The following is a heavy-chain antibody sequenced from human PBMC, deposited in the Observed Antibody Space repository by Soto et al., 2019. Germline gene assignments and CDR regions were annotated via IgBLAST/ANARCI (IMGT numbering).Heavy chain of an antibody. J-gene: IGHJ4*02. CDR1: GFTFSNAW. V-gene: IGHV3-15*01. CDR2: IKSKTDGGTT. D-gene: IGHD5-12*01. Sequence: EVQLVESGGGLVKPGGSLRLSCAASGFTFSNAWMSWVRQAPGKGLEWVGRIKSKTDGGTTDYAAPVKGRFTISRDDSKNTLYLQTNSLKTDDTAVYYCTTEPGYSGYDRNFDSWGQGTLVTVSS. CDR3: TTEPGYSGYDRNFDS.